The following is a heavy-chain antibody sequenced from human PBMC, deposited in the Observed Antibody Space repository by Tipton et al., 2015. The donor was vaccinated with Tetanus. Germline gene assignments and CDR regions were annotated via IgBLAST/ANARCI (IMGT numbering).Heavy chain of an antibody. J-gene: IGHJ4*02. V-gene: IGHV1-18*01. CDR3: ARGGTMDY. CDR1: GYTFTSFG. D-gene: IGHD1-1*01. Sequence: QSGAEVKKSGASVKVSCKASGYTFTSFGINWVRQAPGQGLEWMGWINTDKGSTNYAQNLQGRVIMTTDTSTLTAYMELRSLRSDDTAVYYCARGGTMDYWGQGTLVTVSA. CDR2: INTDKGST.